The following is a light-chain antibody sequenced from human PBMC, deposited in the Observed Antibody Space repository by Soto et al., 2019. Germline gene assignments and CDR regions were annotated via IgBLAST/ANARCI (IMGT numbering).Light chain of an antibody. V-gene: IGKV3-20*01. CDR3: HQYGSSPPMYT. J-gene: IGKJ2*01. CDR2: GAS. CDR1: QSVSSSY. Sequence: EIVLTQSPGTMSLSPGERATLSCRASQSVSSSYLAWYQQKPGQAPRLLIYGASSRATGITDRFSGSGSGTDYTLTISRLEPEDFAVYYCHQYGSSPPMYTFGQGTKLEIK.